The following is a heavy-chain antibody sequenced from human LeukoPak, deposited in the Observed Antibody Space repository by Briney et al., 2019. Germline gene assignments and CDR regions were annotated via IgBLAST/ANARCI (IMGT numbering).Heavy chain of an antibody. Sequence: GGSLRLSCAASGFTFSSYARSWVRQAPGKGLEWVSAISGSGGSTYYADSVKGRFTISRDNSKNTLYLQMNSLRAEDTAVYYCAKVKIGTTVTSQRGYWFDPWGQGTLVTVSS. CDR3: AKVKIGTTVTSQRGYWFDP. D-gene: IGHD4-17*01. CDR2: ISGSGGST. J-gene: IGHJ5*02. CDR1: GFTFSSYA. V-gene: IGHV3-23*01.